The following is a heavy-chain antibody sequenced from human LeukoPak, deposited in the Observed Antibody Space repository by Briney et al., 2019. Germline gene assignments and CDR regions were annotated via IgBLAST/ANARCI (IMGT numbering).Heavy chain of an antibody. CDR2: IYYSGSTNYN. D-gene: IGHD5-18*01. CDR1: GGSISSYY. J-gene: IGHJ4*02. Sequence: SETLSLTCTVSGGSISSYYWSWIRQPPGKGLEWIGYIYYSGSTNYNNYNPSLKSRVTISVDTSKNQFSLKLSSVTAADTAVYYCARSGPPRYSYGLNFDYWGQGTLVTVSS. CDR3: ARSGPPRYSYGLNFDY. V-gene: IGHV4-59*01.